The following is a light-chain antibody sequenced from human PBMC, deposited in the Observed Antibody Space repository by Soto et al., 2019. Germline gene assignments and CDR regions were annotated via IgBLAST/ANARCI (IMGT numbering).Light chain of an antibody. Sequence: SYELTQPPSVSVAPGQTATITCGGNNIGTKSVHWYQQKPGQAPVLVVYDDSDRPSEIPERFSGSNSGNTATLTISRVEAGAEADYCCQVWDSTTSHVVFGARTQLTVL. J-gene: IGLJ2*01. CDR3: QVWDSTTSHVV. CDR1: NIGTKS. V-gene: IGLV3-21*02. CDR2: DDS.